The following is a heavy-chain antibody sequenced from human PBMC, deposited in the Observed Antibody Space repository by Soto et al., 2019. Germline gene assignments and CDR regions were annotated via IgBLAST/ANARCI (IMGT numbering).Heavy chain of an antibody. V-gene: IGHV1-46*01. D-gene: IGHD2-2*01. CDR2: INPSGGTT. J-gene: IGHJ4*02. Sequence: QVQLAQSGTEVKKPGASVKVSCKTSGYIFTSYYIHWVRQAPGQGLEWMGIINPSGGTTTYAQKFQGRVTMTRDTSTSTVYMELSSLRSEDMAVYYCARGPATAPDAYWGLGTLVTVSS. CDR1: GYIFTSYY. CDR3: ARGPATAPDAY.